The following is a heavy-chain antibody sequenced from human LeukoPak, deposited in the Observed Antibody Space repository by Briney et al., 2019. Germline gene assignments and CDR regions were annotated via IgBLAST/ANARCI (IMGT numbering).Heavy chain of an antibody. Sequence: GGSLRLSCAASAFTFSSYGMHWVRQAPGKGLEWVAVIWYDGSNKYYADSVKGRFTISRDNSKNTLYLQMNSLRAEDTAVYYCARDVPAYYYDSSGYTDAFDIWGQGTMVTVSS. CDR3: ARDVPAYYYDSSGYTDAFDI. CDR1: AFTFSSYG. D-gene: IGHD3-22*01. J-gene: IGHJ3*02. V-gene: IGHV3-33*01. CDR2: IWYDGSNK.